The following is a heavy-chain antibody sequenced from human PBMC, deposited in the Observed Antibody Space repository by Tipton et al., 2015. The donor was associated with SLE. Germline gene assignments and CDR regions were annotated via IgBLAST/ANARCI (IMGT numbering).Heavy chain of an antibody. CDR1: GFTFGDYA. CDR2: IRSKAYGGTT. J-gene: IGHJ6*02. D-gene: IGHD2-15*01. Sequence: SLRLSCTASGFTFGDYAMSWFRQAPGKGLEWVGFIRSKAYGGTTEYAASVKGRFTISRDDSKSIAYLQMNSLKTEDTAVYYCTSSVVAVTRRYYYGMDVWGQGTTVTVSS. V-gene: IGHV3-49*03. CDR3: TSSVVAVTRRYYYGMDV.